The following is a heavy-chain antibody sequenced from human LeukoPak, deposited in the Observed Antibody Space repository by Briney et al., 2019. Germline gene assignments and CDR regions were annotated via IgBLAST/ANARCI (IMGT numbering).Heavy chain of an antibody. CDR1: GYTFSDYW. CDR3: ARDGTAAGLYFDL. Sequence: AGALKLSCVISGYTFSDYWMNWVRQAPGKGLEWVASINQNGAEKSYVDSVKGRFTISRDNPRNPLYLQINSLRAEDTAVYYCARDGTAAGLYFDLWGQGTLVSVSS. V-gene: IGHV3-7*01. J-gene: IGHJ4*01. D-gene: IGHD6-13*01. CDR2: INQNGAEK.